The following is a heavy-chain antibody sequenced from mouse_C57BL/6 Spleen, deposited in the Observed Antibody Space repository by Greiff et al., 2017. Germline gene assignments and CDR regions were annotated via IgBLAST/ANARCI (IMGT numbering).Heavy chain of an antibody. CDR3: ARGTWFAY. V-gene: IGHV3-6*01. CDR2: ISYDGSN. J-gene: IGHJ3*01. Sequence: ESGPGLVKPSQSLSLTCSVTGYSITSGYYWNWIRQFPGNKLEWMGYISYDGSNNYNPSLKNRISITRDPSKNQFFLKLNSVTTEDTATYYCARGTWFAYWGQGTLVTVSA. CDR1: GYSITSGYY.